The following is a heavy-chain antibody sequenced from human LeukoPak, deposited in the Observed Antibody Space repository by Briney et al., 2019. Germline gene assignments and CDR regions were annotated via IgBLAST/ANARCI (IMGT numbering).Heavy chain of an antibody. CDR2: ISSSGGTT. CDR3: ARDWRDDTGYPDF. V-gene: IGHV3-23*01. J-gene: IGHJ4*02. D-gene: IGHD3-9*01. Sequence: GGSLRLSCAASGFTFSNYAMSWVRQAPGKGLEWVSTISSSGGTTYHADSVKGRFTISRDNSKNTLYLQMNSLRAEDTAVYYCARDWRDDTGYPDFWGQGTLVTVSS. CDR1: GFTFSNYA.